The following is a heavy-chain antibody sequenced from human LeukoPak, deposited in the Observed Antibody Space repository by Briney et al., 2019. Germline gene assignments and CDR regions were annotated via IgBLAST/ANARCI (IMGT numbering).Heavy chain of an antibody. J-gene: IGHJ4*02. D-gene: IGHD4-17*01. CDR3: ARYVLDYGAFDY. V-gene: IGHV3-20*04. CDR2: INWNGGST. Sequence: PGESLRLSCAASGFTFDDYGMSWVRQAPGKGLEWVSGINWNGGSTGYADSVKGRFTISRDNAKNSLYLQMNSLRAEDTALYYSARYVLDYGAFDYWGQGTLVTVSS. CDR1: GFTFDDYG.